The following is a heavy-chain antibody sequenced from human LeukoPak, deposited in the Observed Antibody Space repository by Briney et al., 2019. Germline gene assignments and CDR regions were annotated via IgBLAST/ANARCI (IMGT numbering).Heavy chain of an antibody. CDR3: AREGITAMADAWNDY. CDR2: IGTTSNSM. Sequence: GGSLRLSCAASGFTFSSYSMNWVRQAPGKGLEWVSSIGTTSNSMYYADSLKGRFAISRDNAESSLYLQMNSLRVEDTAVYFCAREGITAMADAWNDYWGQGTLVTVSS. CDR1: GFTFSSYS. D-gene: IGHD5-18*01. J-gene: IGHJ4*02. V-gene: IGHV3-21*01.